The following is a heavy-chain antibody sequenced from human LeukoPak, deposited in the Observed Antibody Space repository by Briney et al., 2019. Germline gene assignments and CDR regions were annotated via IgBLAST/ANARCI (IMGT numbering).Heavy chain of an antibody. D-gene: IGHD3-22*01. V-gene: IGHV3-7*01. CDR1: GFSFSSYW. CDR2: IKQDGSEK. Sequence: GGSLRLSCAASGFSFSSYWMSWVRQAPGKGLEWVANIKQDGSEKFYVDSVKGRFTISRDIAKNSMSVVMNSLRAEDTAVYYCARDTYYYDSSGYKPFDYWGQGTLVTVSS. J-gene: IGHJ4*02. CDR3: ARDTYYYDSSGYKPFDY.